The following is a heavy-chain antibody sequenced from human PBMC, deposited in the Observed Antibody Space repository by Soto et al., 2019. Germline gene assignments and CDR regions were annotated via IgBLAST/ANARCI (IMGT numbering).Heavy chain of an antibody. CDR2: FDPEDGET. V-gene: IGHV1-24*01. CDR1: GYTLTELS. J-gene: IGHJ4*02. CDR3: ATALVEMASYYFDY. D-gene: IGHD2-15*01. Sequence: SGKVSCKVSGYTLTELSMPWVRQAPGKGLEWMGGFDPEDGETIYAQKFQGRVTMTEDTSTDTAYMELSSLRSEDTAVYYCATALVEMASYYFDYWGQGTLVTVSS.